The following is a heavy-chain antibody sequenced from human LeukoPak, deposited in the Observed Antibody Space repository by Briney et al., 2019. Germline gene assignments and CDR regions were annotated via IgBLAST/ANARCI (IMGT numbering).Heavy chain of an antibody. CDR3: AATDAIQLWTYYFDY. CDR2: IIPIFGTA. Sequence: GASVKVSCKASGGTFSSYAISWVRQAPGQGLEWMGGIIPIFGTANYAQKFQGRVTITADKSTSTAYMELSSLRSEDTAVYYCAATDAIQLWTYYFDYWGQGTLVTVSS. V-gene: IGHV1-69*06. D-gene: IGHD5-18*01. CDR1: GGTFSSYA. J-gene: IGHJ4*02.